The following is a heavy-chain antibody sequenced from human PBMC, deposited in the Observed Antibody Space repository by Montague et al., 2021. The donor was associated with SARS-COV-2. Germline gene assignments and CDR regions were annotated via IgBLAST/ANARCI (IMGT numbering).Heavy chain of an antibody. CDR2: IGRGFDT. J-gene: IGHJ3*02. D-gene: IGHD2-21*02. Sequence: SLRLSCAASGFTFSTSDFHWVRQGRGRGLEWVSAIGRGFDTYYYESAMGRLTIFRDNARNSLLIQMNSLTVGETAVYYCERDLEDDVTASCSIDMWGQGTTVTVSS. CDR1: GFTFSTSD. V-gene: IGHV3-13*01. CDR3: ERDLEDDVTASCSIDM.